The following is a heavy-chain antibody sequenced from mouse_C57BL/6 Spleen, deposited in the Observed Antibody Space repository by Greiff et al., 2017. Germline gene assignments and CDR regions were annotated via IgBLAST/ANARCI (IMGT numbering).Heavy chain of an antibody. J-gene: IGHJ2*01. CDR3: ARRIRDYVFDY. CDR2: IDPSDSYT. Sequence: VQLQQSGAELVMPGASVKLSCKASGYTFTSYWMHWVKQRPGQGLEWIGEIDPSDSYTNYNQKFKGKSTLTVDKSSSTAYMQLSSLTSEDSAVYYCARRIRDYVFDYWGQGTTLTVSS. D-gene: IGHD2-4*01. V-gene: IGHV1-69*01. CDR1: GYTFTSYW.